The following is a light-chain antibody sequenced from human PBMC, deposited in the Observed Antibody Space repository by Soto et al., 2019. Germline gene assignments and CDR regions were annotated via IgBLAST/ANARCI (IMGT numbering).Light chain of an antibody. CDR3: QHFDDSLT. Sequence: EVVLTQSPGTLSLSPGERATLSCRASQSVDSSTLAWYQQKPGQAPRLLISGASKSATGTPDRFSGSGSGTDFTLTISRLEPEDFAVYYWQHFDDSLTFGGGTKVEIK. CDR2: GAS. J-gene: IGKJ4*01. V-gene: IGKV3-20*01. CDR1: QSVDSST.